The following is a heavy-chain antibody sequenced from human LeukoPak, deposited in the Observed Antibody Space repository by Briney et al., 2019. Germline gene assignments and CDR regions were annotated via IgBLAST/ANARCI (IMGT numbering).Heavy chain of an antibody. CDR1: GFTFSSYW. J-gene: IGHJ4*02. D-gene: IGHD3-22*01. CDR2: IKQDGSEK. Sequence: PGGSLRLSCAASGFTFSSYWMSWVRQAPGKGLEWVANIKQDGSEKYYVDSVKGRFTISRDNAKNSLYLQMNSLRAEDTAVYYCARGYFYDSSGSVAPFDHWGQGTLVTVSS. V-gene: IGHV3-7*01. CDR3: ARGYFYDSSGSVAPFDH.